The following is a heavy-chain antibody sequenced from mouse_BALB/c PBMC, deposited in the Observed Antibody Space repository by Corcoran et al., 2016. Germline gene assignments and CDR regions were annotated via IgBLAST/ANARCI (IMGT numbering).Heavy chain of an antibody. J-gene: IGHJ2*01. CDR3: AKDYYGSSPY. D-gene: IGHD1-1*01. CDR1: GYTFSSYW. V-gene: IGHV1-9*01. Sequence: QVQLQQSGAELMKPGASVKISCKATGYTFSSYWIEWVKQRPGHGLEWIGEILPGSGSTNNNEKFKGKATFTADTSSNTAYMQLSSLTSEDSAVYYCAKDYYGSSPYWGQGTTLTVSS. CDR2: ILPGSGST.